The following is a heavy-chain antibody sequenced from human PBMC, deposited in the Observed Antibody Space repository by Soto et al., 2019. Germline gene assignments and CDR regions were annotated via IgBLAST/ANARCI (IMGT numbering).Heavy chain of an antibody. Sequence: QVQLVQSGAEVKKPGASVKVSCKASGYTFPSYDISWVRQAPGQGLEWMGWISAYNGNTNDAQKLQGRVTMTTDRTTSTAYMELRGLRSDDRAVYCCARGDCITAGCYLADYWGQGTLVTVSS. V-gene: IGHV1-18*01. J-gene: IGHJ4*02. D-gene: IGHD2-2*01. CDR2: ISAYNGNT. CDR3: ARGDCITAGCYLADY. CDR1: GYTFPSYD.